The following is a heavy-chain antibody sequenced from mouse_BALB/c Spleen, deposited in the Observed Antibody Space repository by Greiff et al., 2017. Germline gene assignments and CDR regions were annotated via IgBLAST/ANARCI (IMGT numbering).Heavy chain of an antibody. J-gene: IGHJ3*01. CDR3: TRDGDDGYSGFAY. CDR2: ISSGGSYT. CDR1: GFTFSSYT. D-gene: IGHD2-3*01. Sequence: EVKLVESGGGLVKPGGSLKLSCAASGFTFSSYTMSWVRQTPEKRLEWVATISSGGSYTYYPDSVKGRFTISRDNAKNTLYLQMSSLKSEDTAMYYCTRDGDDGYSGFAYWGQGTLVTVSA. V-gene: IGHV5-6-4*01.